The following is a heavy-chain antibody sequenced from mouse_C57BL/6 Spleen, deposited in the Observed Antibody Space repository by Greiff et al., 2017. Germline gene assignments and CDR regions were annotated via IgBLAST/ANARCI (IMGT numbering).Heavy chain of an antibody. CDR2: IYPGDGDT. Sequence: QVQLQQSGPELVKPGASVKISCKASGYAFSSSWMNWVKQRPGKGLEWIGRIYPGDGDTNYNGKFKGKATLTADKSSSTAYMQLSSLTSEDSAVYFCARCDSWYFDVWGTGTTVTVSS. V-gene: IGHV1-82*01. J-gene: IGHJ1*03. CDR1: GYAFSSSW. D-gene: IGHD2-4*01. CDR3: ARCDSWYFDV.